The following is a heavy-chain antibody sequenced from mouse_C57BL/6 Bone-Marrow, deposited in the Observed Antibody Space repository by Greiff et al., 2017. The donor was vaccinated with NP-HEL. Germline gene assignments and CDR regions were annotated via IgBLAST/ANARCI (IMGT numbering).Heavy chain of an antibody. D-gene: IGHD1-1*01. Sequence: VHVKQSGAELVKPGASVKLSCTASGFNIKDYYMHWVKQRTEQGLEWIGRIDPEDGETKYAPKFPGKATITADTSSTTAYLQLSSLTSEDTAVYYCARENYYCSRYDWYFDVWGTGTPVTVSS. J-gene: IGHJ1*03. V-gene: IGHV14-2*01. CDR3: ARENYYCSRYDWYFDV. CDR2: IDPEDGET. CDR1: GFNIKDYY.